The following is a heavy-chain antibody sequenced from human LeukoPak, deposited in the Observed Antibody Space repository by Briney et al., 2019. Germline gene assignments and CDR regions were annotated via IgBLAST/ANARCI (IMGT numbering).Heavy chain of an antibody. V-gene: IGHV4-34*01. CDR3: ARSGGTSARVNAFDI. CDR2: INHSGST. D-gene: IGHD2-15*01. J-gene: IGHJ3*02. Sequence: PSETLSLTCAVYGGSFSGYYWSWIRQPPGKGLEWIGEINHSGSTNYNPSLKSQVTISVDTSKNQFSLKLSSVTAADTAVYYCARSGGTSARVNAFDIWGQGTMVTVSS. CDR1: GGSFSGYY.